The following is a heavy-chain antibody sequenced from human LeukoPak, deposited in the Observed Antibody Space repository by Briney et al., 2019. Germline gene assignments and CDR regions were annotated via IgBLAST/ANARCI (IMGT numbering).Heavy chain of an antibody. Sequence: GASVKVSCKASGYTFTSYGISWVRQAPGQGLEWMGWISPSTGGTSYAQKFQGRVTMTRDTSISTAYMELRRLTSDDTPVFYCARVLRKRGTYYYDSSSYNWFDPWAREPWSPCPQ. D-gene: IGHD3-22*01. CDR2: ISPSTGGT. CDR3: ARVLRKRGTYYYDSSSYNWFDP. J-gene: IGHJ5*02. V-gene: IGHV1-2*02. CDR1: GYTFTSYG.